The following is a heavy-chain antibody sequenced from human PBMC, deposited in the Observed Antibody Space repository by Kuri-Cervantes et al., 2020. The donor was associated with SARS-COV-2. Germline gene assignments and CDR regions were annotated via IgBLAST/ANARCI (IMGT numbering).Heavy chain of an antibody. D-gene: IGHD3-10*01. J-gene: IGHJ4*02. Sequence: GESLKISCAASGFTFSSYAMSWVRQAPGKGLEWVSAISGSGGSTYYADSVKGRFTISRDNSKNTLYLQMNSLRAEDTAVYYCAKDPGRYPLYYYGSGSYGGFFDYWGQGTLVTVSS. V-gene: IGHV3-23*01. CDR1: GFTFSSYA. CDR3: AKDPGRYPLYYYGSGSYGGFFDY. CDR2: ISGSGGST.